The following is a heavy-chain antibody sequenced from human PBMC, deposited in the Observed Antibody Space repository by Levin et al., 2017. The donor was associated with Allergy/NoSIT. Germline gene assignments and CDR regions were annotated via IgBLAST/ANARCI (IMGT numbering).Heavy chain of an antibody. V-gene: IGHV4-59*01. J-gene: IGHJ6*02. D-gene: IGHD4-11*01. CDR2: IYYSGST. CDR3: ARDNAVTKPYYYYYGMDV. Sequence: SETLSLTCTVSGGSISSYYWSWIRQPPGKGLEWIGYIYYSGSTNYNPSLKSRVTISVDTSKNQFSLKLSSATAADTAVYYCARDNAVTKPYYYYYGMDVWGQGTTVTVSS. CDR1: GGSISSYY.